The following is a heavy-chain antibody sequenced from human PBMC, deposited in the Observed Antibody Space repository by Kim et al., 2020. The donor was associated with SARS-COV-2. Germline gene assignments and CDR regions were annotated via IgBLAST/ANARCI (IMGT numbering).Heavy chain of an antibody. V-gene: IGHV3-30*01. J-gene: IGHJ4*02. D-gene: IGHD6-13*01. Sequence: DDSVKGRFTISRENSKNTVYRKMNSLRAEDTAVYYCARDQIAAAGTGFDYWGQGTLVTVSS. CDR3: ARDQIAAAGTGFDY.